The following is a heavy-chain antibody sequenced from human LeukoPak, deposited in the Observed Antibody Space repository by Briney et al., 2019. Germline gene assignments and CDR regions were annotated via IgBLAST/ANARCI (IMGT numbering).Heavy chain of an antibody. CDR2: ISYDGSKK. D-gene: IGHD2-21*02. J-gene: IGHJ4*02. CDR3: ARDVGGGDTFDY. Sequence: GGSLRLSCAASGFTFSSYAMHWVRQAPGKGLEWVAIISYDGSKKNYADSVKGRFTISRDNSKNTLFLQMNSLRAEDTAVYFCARDVGGGDTFDYWGQGTLVTVSS. V-gene: IGHV3-30*04. CDR1: GFTFSSYA.